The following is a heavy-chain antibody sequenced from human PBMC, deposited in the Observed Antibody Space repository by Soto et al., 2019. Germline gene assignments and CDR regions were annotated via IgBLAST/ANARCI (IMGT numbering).Heavy chain of an antibody. CDR3: VKDRVPGAYGNYYGMDV. Sequence: SLRLSCRVSGFTFNNSVMHWVRQAPGKGLEWMAVISYDGSDKYYADSVKGRVIISRDNSKNALNLEMNSLRAEDTAIYYCVKDRVPGAYGNYYGMDVWGQGTTVTVSS. J-gene: IGHJ6*02. CDR1: GFTFNNSV. D-gene: IGHD5-12*01. CDR2: ISYDGSDK. V-gene: IGHV3-30*18.